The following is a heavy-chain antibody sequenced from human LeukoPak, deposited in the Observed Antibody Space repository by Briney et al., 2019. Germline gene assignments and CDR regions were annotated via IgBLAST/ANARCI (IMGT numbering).Heavy chain of an antibody. CDR3: ARDVTMVRGPWE. Sequence: GASVKVSCKASGYTFTGYYMHWVRQAPGQGLEWMGWINPNSGGTNYAQKFQGRVTMTRDTSISTAYMELGRLRSDDTAVYYCARDVTMVRGPWEWGQGTLVTVSS. CDR2: INPNSGGT. J-gene: IGHJ4*02. CDR1: GYTFTGYY. V-gene: IGHV1-2*02. D-gene: IGHD3-10*01.